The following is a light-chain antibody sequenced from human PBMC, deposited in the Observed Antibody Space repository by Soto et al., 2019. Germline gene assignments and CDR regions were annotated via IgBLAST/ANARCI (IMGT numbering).Light chain of an antibody. J-gene: IGKJ5*01. V-gene: IGKV3-15*01. Sequence: EIVMTPSPATLSVSPVGRATLSCRASQNIGNKLAWYQHTPGQAPRVLIYDTSTRAAGIPARFSGSGSETNFTLTIITLQSEDFAVYYCQQYNTWRSITFGQGTRLEIK. CDR1: QNIGNK. CDR2: DTS. CDR3: QQYNTWRSIT.